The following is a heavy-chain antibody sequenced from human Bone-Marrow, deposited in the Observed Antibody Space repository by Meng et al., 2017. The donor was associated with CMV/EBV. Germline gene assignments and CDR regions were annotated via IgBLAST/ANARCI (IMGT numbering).Heavy chain of an antibody. CDR2: SSSSGSTI. CDR1: GFTFSDYY. V-gene: IGHV3-11*04. J-gene: IGHJ3*02. D-gene: IGHD1-1*01. Sequence: GESLKISCAASGFTFSDYYMNWIRQAPGKGLEWVSYSSSSGSTIYYADSVKGRFTISRDNAKNSLYLQMNSLRAEDTAVYYCARDRPRPSTGTGGFYAFDIWGQGTMVTFSS. CDR3: ARDRPRPSTGTGGFYAFDI.